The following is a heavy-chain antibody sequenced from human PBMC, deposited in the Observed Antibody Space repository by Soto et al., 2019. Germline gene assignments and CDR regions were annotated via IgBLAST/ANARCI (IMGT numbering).Heavy chain of an antibody. CDR2: IWYDGSNK. J-gene: IGHJ6*03. CDR1: GFTFSSYG. Sequence: PGGSLRLSCAASGFTFSSYGMHWVRQAPGKGLEWVAVIWYDGSNKYYADSVKGRFTISRDNSKNTLYLQMNSLRAEDTAVYYCARGLRYFDWLLDYYYYMDVWGKGTTVTVSS. CDR3: ARGLRYFDWLLDYYYYMDV. V-gene: IGHV3-33*01. D-gene: IGHD3-9*01.